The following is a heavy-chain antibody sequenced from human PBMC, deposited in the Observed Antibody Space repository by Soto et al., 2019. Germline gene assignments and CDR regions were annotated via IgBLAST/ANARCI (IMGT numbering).Heavy chain of an antibody. Sequence: SETLSLTCTVSGGSISSYYWSWIRQPPGKGLEWIGYIYYSGSTNYNPSLKSRVTISVDTSKNQFSLKLSSVTAADTAVYYCARQGYSSSWYLRNRENWFDPWGKGTLVTVSS. CDR2: IYYSGST. J-gene: IGHJ5*02. V-gene: IGHV4-59*08. CDR3: ARQGYSSSWYLRNRENWFDP. D-gene: IGHD6-13*01. CDR1: GGSISSYY.